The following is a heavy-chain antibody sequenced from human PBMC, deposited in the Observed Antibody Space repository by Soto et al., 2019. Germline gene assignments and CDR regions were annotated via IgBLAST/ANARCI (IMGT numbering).Heavy chain of an antibody. J-gene: IGHJ5*02. Sequence: SETLSLTCGVYGGSFRNYYWIWVRQPPGKGLEWIGEVNHSGEATYNPSLQSRITISLDTSNNQFSLKMTSVTAADTAMYFSTPSDPFPRPWFDPRGQGTQVTVFS. V-gene: IGHV4-34*01. CDR1: GGSFRNYY. CDR2: VNHSGEA. CDR3: TPSDPFPRPWFDP. D-gene: IGHD4-17*01.